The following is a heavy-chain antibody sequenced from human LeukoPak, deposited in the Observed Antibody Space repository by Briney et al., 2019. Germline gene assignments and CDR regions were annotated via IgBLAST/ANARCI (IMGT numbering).Heavy chain of an antibody. V-gene: IGHV4-34*01. CDR2: INHSGST. Sequence: SETLSLTCAVYGGSFSGYYWSWIRQPPGKGLEWIGEINHSGSTNYNPSLKSRVTISVDTSKNQFSLKLSSVTAADTAVYYCARAPAGTLLYYYYYRDVWGKGTTVTVSS. CDR1: GGSFSGYY. CDR3: ARAPAGTLLYYYYYRDV. J-gene: IGHJ6*03. D-gene: IGHD6-19*01.